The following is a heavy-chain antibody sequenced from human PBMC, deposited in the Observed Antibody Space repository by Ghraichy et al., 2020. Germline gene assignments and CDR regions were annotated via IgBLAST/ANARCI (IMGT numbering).Heavy chain of an antibody. CDR1: GASITSYY. V-gene: IGHV4-59*01. Sequence: SETLSLTCTVSGASITSYYWSWIRQPPGKGLEWIGYIYYSGTANYNPSLRSRVTASVDTSKNHFSLQLSSVAAADTAVYYCARFNYYDRGYYYGMDVWGQETTVTVSS. CDR3: ARFNYYDRGYYYGMDV. CDR2: IYYSGTA. D-gene: IGHD3-22*01. J-gene: IGHJ6*02.